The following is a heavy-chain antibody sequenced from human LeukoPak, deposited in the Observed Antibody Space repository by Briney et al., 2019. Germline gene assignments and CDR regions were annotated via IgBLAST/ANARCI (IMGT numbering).Heavy chain of an antibody. CDR3: AREIRSGWYIFDY. Sequence: VSVKVSCKASGYTFTSYDINWVRQATGQGLEWMGWMNPNSGNTGYAQKFQGRVTMTRNTSISTAYMELSSLRSEDTAVYYCAREIRSGWYIFDYWGQGTLVTVSS. V-gene: IGHV1-8*01. D-gene: IGHD6-19*01. CDR2: MNPNSGNT. CDR1: GYTFTSYD. J-gene: IGHJ4*02.